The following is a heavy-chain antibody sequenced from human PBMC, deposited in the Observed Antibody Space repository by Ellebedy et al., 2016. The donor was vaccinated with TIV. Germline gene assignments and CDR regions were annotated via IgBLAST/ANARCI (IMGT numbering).Heavy chain of an antibody. CDR1: GGTFSSYA. CDR2: IIPIFGTA. V-gene: IGHV1-69*13. J-gene: IGHJ6*02. Sequence: SVKVSXXASGGTFSSYAISWVRQAPGQGLEWMGGIIPIFGTANYAQKFQGRVTITADESTSTAYMELSSLRSEDTAVYYCARDGSSVDLYGMDVWGQGTTVTVSS. D-gene: IGHD5/OR15-5a*01. CDR3: ARDGSSVDLYGMDV.